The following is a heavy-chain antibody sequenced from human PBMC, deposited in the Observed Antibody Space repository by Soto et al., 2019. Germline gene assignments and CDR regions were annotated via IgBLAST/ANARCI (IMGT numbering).Heavy chain of an antibody. CDR3: VRDLVGSRGYLGQ. J-gene: IGHJ4*02. Sequence: ASVKLSCTASGYLFTSYYMHWVRQAPGQGPEWMGIINPSSGGISYAQKFQGRVTMTRDTSASTVYMELNSLRADDTALYYCVRDLVGSRGYLGQWGQGTQVTVSS. CDR2: INPSSGGI. V-gene: IGHV1-46*01. D-gene: IGHD3-22*01. CDR1: GYLFTSYY.